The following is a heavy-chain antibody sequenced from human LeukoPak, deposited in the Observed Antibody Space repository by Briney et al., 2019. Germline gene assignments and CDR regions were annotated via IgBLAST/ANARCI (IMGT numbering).Heavy chain of an antibody. CDR2: IKNKTDGGTT. D-gene: IGHD3-10*02. CDR3: TTHYIRGYYYYMDV. J-gene: IGHJ6*03. V-gene: IGHV3-15*01. CDR1: EFDFSSYS. Sequence: GGSLRLSCVAPEFDFSSYSLNWIRQAPGKGLEWVGRIKNKTDGGTTDYAAPVKGRFTISRDDSKNTLYLQMNSLKTEDTAVYYCTTHYIRGYYYYMDVWGKGTTVTISS.